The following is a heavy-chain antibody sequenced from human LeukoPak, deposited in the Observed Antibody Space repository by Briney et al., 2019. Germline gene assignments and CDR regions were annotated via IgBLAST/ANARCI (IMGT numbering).Heavy chain of an antibody. CDR2: INTNTGNP. J-gene: IGHJ3*02. CDR3: ASMGSHGFDI. Sequence: ASVMVSCKASGYTFTSYAMNWVRQAPGQGLEWMGWINTNTGNPTYAQAFTGRFVFSVDTSVSTAYLQISSLKTEDTAIYYCASMGSHGFDIWGQGTMVTVSS. V-gene: IGHV7-4-1*02. CDR1: GYTFTSYA. D-gene: IGHD3-16*01.